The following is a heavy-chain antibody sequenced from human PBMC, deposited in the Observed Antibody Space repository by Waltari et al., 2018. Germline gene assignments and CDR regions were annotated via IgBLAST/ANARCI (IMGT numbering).Heavy chain of an antibody. CDR3: AKEAVWSSSGWYSPFDY. D-gene: IGHD6-19*01. CDR2: ISGSGGST. V-gene: IGHV3-23*01. J-gene: IGHJ4*02. CDR1: GFTFSRYA. Sequence: EVQLLESGGGLVQPGGSLTLSCAASGFTFSRYAMSWVRQAPGKGLEWVSAISGSGGSTYYADSVKGRFTISRDNSKNTLYLQMNSLRAEDTAVYYCAKEAVWSSSGWYSPFDYWGQGTLVTVSS.